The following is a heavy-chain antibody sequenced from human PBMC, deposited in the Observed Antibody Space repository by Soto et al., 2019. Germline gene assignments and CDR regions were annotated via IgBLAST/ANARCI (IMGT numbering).Heavy chain of an antibody. CDR1: GFTFNSYS. J-gene: IGHJ4*02. D-gene: IGHD2-15*01. V-gene: IGHV3-48*02. CDR2: ITGSSSAI. Sequence: EVHLVESGGGSVQPGGSLRLSCAASGFTFNSYSMHWVRQAPGKRLEWVSYITGSSSAIYYADSVKGRFTISRDNAKNSLSLQMNSLRDEDTAVYYCARGYCNGGSCYPGIYWGQGTLVSVS. CDR3: ARGYCNGGSCYPGIY.